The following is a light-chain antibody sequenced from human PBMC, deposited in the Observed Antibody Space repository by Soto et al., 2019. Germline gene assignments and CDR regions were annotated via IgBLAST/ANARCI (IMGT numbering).Light chain of an antibody. J-gene: IGKJ2*01. Sequence: EIVMTQSPATLSVSPGERVTLSCRASQSVSSNLAWYQQKPGQAPRLLIYGASTRATGIPARFSGSGSGTEFTLAISSLQSEDFAVYYCEQYNNWPPYTFSQGTKLELK. V-gene: IGKV3-15*01. CDR2: GAS. CDR3: EQYNNWPPYT. CDR1: QSVSSN.